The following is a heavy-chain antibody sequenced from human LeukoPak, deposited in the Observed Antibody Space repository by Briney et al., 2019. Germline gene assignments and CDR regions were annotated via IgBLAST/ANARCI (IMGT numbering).Heavy chain of an antibody. CDR1: GGSISSGGYY. V-gene: IGHV4-31*03. CDR3: ARTGYSSSWYEEGWFDP. CDR2: IDYSGST. J-gene: IGHJ5*02. D-gene: IGHD6-13*01. Sequence: SETLSLTCTVSGGSISSGGYYWSWIRQHPGKGLEWIGYIDYSGSTYYNPSLKSRVTISVDTSKNQFSLKLSSVTAADTAVYYCARTGYSSSWYEEGWFDPWGQGTLVTVSS.